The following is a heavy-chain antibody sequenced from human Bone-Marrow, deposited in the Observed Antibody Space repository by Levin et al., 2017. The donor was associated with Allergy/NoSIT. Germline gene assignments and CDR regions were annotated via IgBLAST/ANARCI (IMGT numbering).Heavy chain of an antibody. D-gene: IGHD1-26*01. V-gene: IGHV2-5*02. CDR1: GFSLSARGVG. CDR2: IYWDDDK. CDR3: ARGGTFKSGSYAFAY. J-gene: IGHJ4*02. Sequence: SGPTLVKPTQTLTLTCTFTGFSLSARGVGVGWIRQPPGKALEWLSLIYWDDDKRYNPSLKNRVTVMKDTSKNQVVLTMTNVDPVDTATYYCARGGTFKSGSYAFAYWGQGTLVAVSS.